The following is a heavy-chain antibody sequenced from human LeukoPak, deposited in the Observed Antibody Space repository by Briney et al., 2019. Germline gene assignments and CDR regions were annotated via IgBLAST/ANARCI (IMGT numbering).Heavy chain of an antibody. CDR2: INTYNGHT. CDR1: GYSFSSYG. CDR3: ARDPRITGTTAYYFDY. D-gene: IGHD1-7*01. V-gene: IGHV1-18*01. Sequence: ASVKVSCKASGYSFSSYGFSWVRPAPGQGLEWMGWINTYNGHTNYTQTLQGRVTMTTDTSTSTAYMELRNLRPDDTAVYFCARDPRITGTTAYYFDYWGQGTLVTVSS. J-gene: IGHJ4*02.